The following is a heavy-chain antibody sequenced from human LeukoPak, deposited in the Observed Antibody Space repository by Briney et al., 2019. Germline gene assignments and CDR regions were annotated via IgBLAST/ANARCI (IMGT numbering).Heavy chain of an antibody. V-gene: IGHV4-4*07. CDR2: IYTSGST. J-gene: IGHJ4*02. D-gene: IGHD3-22*01. CDR1: GGSISSYY. Sequence: SETLSLTCTVSGGSISSYYWSWIRQTAGKGLEWIGRIYTSGSTNYNPSLKSRVTMSVDTSKNQFSLKLSSVTAADTAVYYCARGGIMYYDSSGLDYWGQGTLVTVSS. CDR3: ARGGIMYYDSSGLDY.